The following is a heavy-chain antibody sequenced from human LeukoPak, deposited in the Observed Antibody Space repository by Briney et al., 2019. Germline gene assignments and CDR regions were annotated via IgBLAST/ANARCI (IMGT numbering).Heavy chain of an antibody. J-gene: IGHJ4*02. CDR2: TNSDASTT. CDR1: GFTFSNYW. D-gene: IGHD4/OR15-4a*01. V-gene: IGHV3-74*01. CDR3: TRGLPNFSFFDY. Sequence: GGSLRLSCAASGFTFSNYWMHWVRQAPGKGLAWVSRTNSDASTTLYADSVQGRFSVSGDNAKNTLYLQMSSLRAEDTAVYYCTRGLPNFSFFDYWGQGILVTVSS.